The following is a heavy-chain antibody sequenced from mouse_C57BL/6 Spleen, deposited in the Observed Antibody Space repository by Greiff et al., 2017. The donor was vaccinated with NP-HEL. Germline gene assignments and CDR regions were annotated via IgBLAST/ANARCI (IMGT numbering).Heavy chain of an antibody. V-gene: IGHV1-69*01. D-gene: IGHD2-5*01. CDR3: ARGKDSNYEFAY. J-gene: IGHJ3*01. CDR2: IDPSDSYT. Sequence: QVQLQQPGAELVMPGASVKLSCKASGYTFTSYWMHWVKQRPGQGLEWIGEIDPSDSYTNYNQKFKGKSTLTVDKSSSTAYMQLSSLTSEDSAVYYCARGKDSNYEFAYWGQGTLVTVSA. CDR1: GYTFTSYW.